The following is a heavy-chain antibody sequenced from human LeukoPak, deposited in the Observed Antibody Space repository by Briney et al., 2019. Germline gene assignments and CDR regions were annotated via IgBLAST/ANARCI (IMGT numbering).Heavy chain of an antibody. D-gene: IGHD6-13*01. J-gene: IGHJ4*02. CDR2: IGTIPGDT. V-gene: IGHV3-23*01. CDR3: AREGIATAGFFDY. CDR1: GFTFSNYA. Sequence: PGGSLRLSCSASGFTFSNYAMGWVRQAPGKGREGGSVIGTIPGDTYYTESVKGPFTISRDNSKNTLYLQMNSLRAEDTAVYYCAREGIATAGFFDYWGQGTLVTVSS.